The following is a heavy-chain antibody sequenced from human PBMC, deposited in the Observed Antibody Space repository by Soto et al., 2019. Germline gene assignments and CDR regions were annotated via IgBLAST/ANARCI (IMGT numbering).Heavy chain of an antibody. CDR1: GFTFSSYW. CDR2: IKQDGSEK. Sequence: GSLRLSCAASGFTFSSYWMSWVRQAPGKGLEWVANIKQDGSEKYYVDSVKGRFTISRDNAKNSLYLQMNSLRAEDTAVYYCARDGAGSGSYYPNWFDPWGQGTLVTVSS. CDR3: ARDGAGSGSYYPNWFDP. J-gene: IGHJ5*02. D-gene: IGHD3-10*01. V-gene: IGHV3-7*05.